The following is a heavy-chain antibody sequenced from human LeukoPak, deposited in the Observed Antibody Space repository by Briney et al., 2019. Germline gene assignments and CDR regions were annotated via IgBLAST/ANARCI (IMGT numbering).Heavy chain of an antibody. J-gene: IGHJ4*02. CDR2: IKQDGSEK. CDR1: GFTFSSYW. CDR3: ASFGAYYDFWSGSRFDY. Sequence: GGSLRLSCAASGFTFSSYWMSWVRQAPGKGLEWVANIKQDGSEKYYVDSVKGRFTISRDNAKNSLYLQMNSLRAEDTAVYYCASFGAYYDFWSGSRFDYWGQGTLVTVSS. V-gene: IGHV3-7*01. D-gene: IGHD3-3*01.